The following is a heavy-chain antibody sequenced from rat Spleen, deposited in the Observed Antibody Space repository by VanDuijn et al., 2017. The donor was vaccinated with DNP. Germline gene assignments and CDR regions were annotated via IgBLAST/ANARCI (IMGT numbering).Heavy chain of an antibody. CDR3: ARWTRYFDY. CDR2: MNSAGST. Sequence: VQLQESGPGLVKPSQSLSLTCSVTGYSITSSYRWNWIRKFPGNKLEWLGYMNSAGSTNYNPSLKSRISITRDTSKNQFFLHLNSVTTEDTATYYCARWTRYFDYWGQGVMVTVSS. CDR1: GYSITSSYR. J-gene: IGHJ2*01. D-gene: IGHD1-7*01. V-gene: IGHV3-3*01.